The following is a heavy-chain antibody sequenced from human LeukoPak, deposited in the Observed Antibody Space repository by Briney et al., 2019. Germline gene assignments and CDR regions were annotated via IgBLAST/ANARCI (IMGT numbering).Heavy chain of an antibody. CDR2: IYYSRST. V-gene: IGHV4-59*01. J-gene: IGHJ3*02. CDR1: GDSISSYY. Sequence: KASETLSLTCTVPGDSISSYYWSWIRQPPGKGLEWIGYIYYSRSTNSNPSLKSRVTISIDTSKNQFSLKLSSVTAADTAVYYCARGLLDGYTHPAAFDIWGQGTMVTVSS. CDR3: ARGLLDGYTHPAAFDI. D-gene: IGHD5-24*01.